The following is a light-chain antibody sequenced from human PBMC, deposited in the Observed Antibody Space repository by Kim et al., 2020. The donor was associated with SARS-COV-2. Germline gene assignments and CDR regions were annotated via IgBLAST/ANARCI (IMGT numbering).Light chain of an antibody. V-gene: IGKV1-5*03. CDR1: QNIDRW. J-gene: IGKJ4*01. Sequence: DTQMTQSPSTLSASVGDRVTITCRASQNIDRWLAWYQQKPGKAPNLLIYKASTLGSGVPSRLSGSGSGTEFTLTITSLQPDDFATYYCLQYKGYPLTFGGGTKLEI. CDR3: LQYKGYPLT. CDR2: KAS.